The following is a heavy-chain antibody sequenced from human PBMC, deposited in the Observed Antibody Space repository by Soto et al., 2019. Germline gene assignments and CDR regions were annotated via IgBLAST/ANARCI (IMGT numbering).Heavy chain of an antibody. CDR1: GYPFTSYA. J-gene: IGHJ6*02. CDR3: ARAHCISTSCSNYPYYYYYGMDV. Sequence: GASVKVSCKVSGYPFTSYAIHWVRQAPGQRLEWMGWINAIFGSTKYAQKFQGRVTITRDKSTSTAYMELSSLRSEDTAVYYCARAHCISTSCSNYPYYYYYGMDVWGQGTTVTVSS. V-gene: IGHV1-3*01. D-gene: IGHD2-2*01. CDR2: INAIFGST.